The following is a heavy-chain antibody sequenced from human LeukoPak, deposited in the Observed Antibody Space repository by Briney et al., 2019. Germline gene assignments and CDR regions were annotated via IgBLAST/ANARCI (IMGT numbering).Heavy chain of an antibody. D-gene: IGHD3-3*01. J-gene: IGHJ4*02. CDR3: VKGGLRFLEWFFGDY. Sequence: GGSLRLSCAASGFTFSSYGMHWVRQAPGKGLEWAAFIRYDGSNKYYADSVKGRFTISRDNSKNTLHVQMNSLREEDTAVYYCVKGGLRFLEWFFGDYWGQGTLVTVSS. CDR2: IRYDGSNK. V-gene: IGHV3-30*02. CDR1: GFTFSSYG.